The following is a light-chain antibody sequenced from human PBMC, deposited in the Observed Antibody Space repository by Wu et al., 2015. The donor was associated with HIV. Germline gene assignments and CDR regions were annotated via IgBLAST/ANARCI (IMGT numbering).Light chain of an antibody. Sequence: EIVLTQSPAILSLSPGERGTLSCRASQSVDTYLDWYQLKPGQAPRLLIYLASNRATGIPARFSGSGSGTDFTLTISSLGPEDFAVYYCHQRSDWPLTFGGGTKVEIK. CDR2: LAS. CDR3: HQRSDWPLT. J-gene: IGKJ4*01. V-gene: IGKV3-11*01. CDR1: QSVDTY.